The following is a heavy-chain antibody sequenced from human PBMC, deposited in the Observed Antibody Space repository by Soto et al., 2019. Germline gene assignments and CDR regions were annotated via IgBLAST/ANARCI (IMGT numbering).Heavy chain of an antibody. V-gene: IGHV4-39*01. CDR3: ARHDIAAAGTRNWFDP. CDR1: GGSISSSSYY. Sequence: PSETLSLTCTVSGGSISSSSYYWGWIRQPPGKGLEWIGSIYYSGSTYYNPSLKSRVTISVDTSKNQFSLKLSSVTAADTAVYYCARHDIAAAGTRNWFDPWGQGTLVTVSS. J-gene: IGHJ5*02. D-gene: IGHD6-13*01. CDR2: IYYSGST.